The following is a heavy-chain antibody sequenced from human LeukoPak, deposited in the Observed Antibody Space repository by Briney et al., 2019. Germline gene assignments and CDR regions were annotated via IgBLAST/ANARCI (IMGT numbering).Heavy chain of an antibody. CDR3: GRPRRGGEGWGAFDI. D-gene: IGHD3-16*01. Sequence: GESLKISCKGSGYSFTSYWIGWVRQMPGKGLEWMGIIYPGDSDTRYSPSFQGQVTISADKSISTAYLQWSSLKASDTAMYYCGRPRRGGEGWGAFDIWGQGTMVTVSS. CDR2: IYPGDSDT. V-gene: IGHV5-51*01. CDR1: GYSFTSYW. J-gene: IGHJ3*02.